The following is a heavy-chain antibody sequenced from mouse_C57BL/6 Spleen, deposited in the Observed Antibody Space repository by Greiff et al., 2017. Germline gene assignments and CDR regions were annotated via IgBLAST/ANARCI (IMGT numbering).Heavy chain of an antibody. V-gene: IGHV1-7*01. CDR2: INPSSGYT. J-gene: IGHJ2*01. Sequence: QVQLQQSGAELAKPGASVKLSCKASGYTFTSYWMHWVKQRPGQGLEWIGYINPSSGYTKYNQKFKDKATLTADKSSSTAYMQLSSLTYEDSAVYYCARIITTVVAGVDYWGQGTTLTVSS. D-gene: IGHD1-1*01. CDR1: GYTFTSYW. CDR3: ARIITTVVAGVDY.